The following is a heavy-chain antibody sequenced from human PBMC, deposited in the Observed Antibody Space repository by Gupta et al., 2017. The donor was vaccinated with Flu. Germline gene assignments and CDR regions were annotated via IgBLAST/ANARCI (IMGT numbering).Heavy chain of an antibody. D-gene: IGHD2-21*01. CDR2: IDPRNGDT. CDR3: ALLKGNVELCGGECDFDH. Sequence: IPWLRQTPGQGLEWMSWIDPRNGDTRYTQNFQGRVNVTRDTSISTVYMEINRLISDDTAVFFCALLKGNVELCGGECDFDHWGQGTRGTVSA. V-gene: IGHV1-2*02. J-gene: IGHJ4*02.